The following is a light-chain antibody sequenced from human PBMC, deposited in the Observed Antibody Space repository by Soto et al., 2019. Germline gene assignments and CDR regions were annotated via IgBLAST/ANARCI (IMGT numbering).Light chain of an antibody. Sequence: DIQLTQSPSSLSASIGDRVTITCRASQAVTYYLNWYQQKQGKAPKLLIYAASNLQSGVPSRFSATGSGTEFTLTISSLQPEDFATYFCQQSYSAQYTFGQGTKVDIK. CDR1: QAVTYY. V-gene: IGKV1-39*01. J-gene: IGKJ2*01. CDR3: QQSYSAQYT. CDR2: AAS.